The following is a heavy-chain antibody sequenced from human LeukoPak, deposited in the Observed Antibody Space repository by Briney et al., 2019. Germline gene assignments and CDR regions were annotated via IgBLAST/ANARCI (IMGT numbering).Heavy chain of an antibody. V-gene: IGHV4-39*01. CDR2: IYYSGST. CDR3: ARSSFGELSLLPFDY. Sequence: SETLSLTCTVSGGSISSSSYYWGWIRQPPGKGLGWIGSIYYSGSTYYNPSLKSRVTISVDTSKNQFSLKLSSVTAADTAVYYCARSSFGELSLLPFDYWGQGTLVTVSS. CDR1: GGSISSSSYY. J-gene: IGHJ4*02. D-gene: IGHD3-10*01.